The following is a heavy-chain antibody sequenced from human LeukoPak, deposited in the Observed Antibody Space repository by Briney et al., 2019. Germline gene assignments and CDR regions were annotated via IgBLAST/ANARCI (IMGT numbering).Heavy chain of an antibody. Sequence: GGSLRLSCAASGFTFSTHTLHWVRQAPGKGLEWVAIISYDGSNKYYADSVKGRFTISGDNSRSTLYLQMNSLRSEDTAVYFCARDPYYWGQGTLVTVSS. CDR2: ISYDGSNK. CDR1: GFTFSTHT. CDR3: ARDPYY. J-gene: IGHJ4*02. V-gene: IGHV3-30-3*01.